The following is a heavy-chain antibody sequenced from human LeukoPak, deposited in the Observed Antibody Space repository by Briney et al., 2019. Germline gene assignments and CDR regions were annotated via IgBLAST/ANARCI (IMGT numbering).Heavy chain of an antibody. V-gene: IGHV4-59*02. CDR1: GGSVSGYY. Sequence: PSETLSLTCTVSGGSVSGYYWNWIRQPPGKGLEWIGFVYYSGSTNYSPSLKSRVTISVDKSKNQLSLELSSMTAADTAVYYCARVITMVRERWFDPWGQGILVTVSS. J-gene: IGHJ5*02. CDR2: VYYSGST. D-gene: IGHD3-10*01. CDR3: ARVITMVRERWFDP.